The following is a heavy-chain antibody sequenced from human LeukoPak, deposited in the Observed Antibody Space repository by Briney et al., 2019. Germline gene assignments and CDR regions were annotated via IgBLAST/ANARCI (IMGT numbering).Heavy chain of an antibody. Sequence: ASVKFSCKASGYTFTGYYMHWVRQAPGQGLEWMGWINPNSGGTNYAQKFQGRVTMTRDTSISTAYMELSRLRSDDTAVYYCARAGDYYYYYMDVWGKGTTVTVSS. CDR3: ARAGDYYYYYMDV. CDR2: INPNSGGT. D-gene: IGHD4-17*01. V-gene: IGHV1-2*02. J-gene: IGHJ6*03. CDR1: GYTFTGYY.